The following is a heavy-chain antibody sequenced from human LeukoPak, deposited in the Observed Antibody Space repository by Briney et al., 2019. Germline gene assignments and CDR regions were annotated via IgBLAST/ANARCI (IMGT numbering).Heavy chain of an antibody. CDR3: ARDHRVFGDGY. J-gene: IGHJ4*02. V-gene: IGHV4-61*02. D-gene: IGHD3-3*01. Sequence: SQTLSLTCTVSGGSISSGSYYWSWIRQPAGKGLEWIGRIYTSGSTNYNPSLKSRVTISVDTSKNQFSLKLSSVTAADTAVYYCARDHRVFGDGYWGQGTLVTVSS. CDR2: IYTSGST. CDR1: GGSISSGSYY.